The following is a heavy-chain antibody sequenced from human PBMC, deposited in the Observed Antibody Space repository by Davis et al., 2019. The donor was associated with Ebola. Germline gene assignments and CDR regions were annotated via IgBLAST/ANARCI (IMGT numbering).Heavy chain of an antibody. CDR2: ISGSSTTI. V-gene: IGHV3-48*03. CDR1: GFTFSSCE. J-gene: IGHJ4*02. D-gene: IGHD6-19*01. Sequence: GESLKISCAASGFTFSSCEMNWVRQAPGKGLEWVSHISGSSTTIYYADSVKGRFTLSRDNAKNSLYLQMNSLRAEDTAVYYCARDSSLGIDYWGQGTLVTVSS. CDR3: ARDSSLGIDY.